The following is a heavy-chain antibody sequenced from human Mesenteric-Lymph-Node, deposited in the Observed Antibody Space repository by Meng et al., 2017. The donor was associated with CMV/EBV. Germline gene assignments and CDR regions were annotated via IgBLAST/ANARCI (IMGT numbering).Heavy chain of an antibody. CDR1: GGTFSSYT. V-gene: IGHV1-69*02. J-gene: IGHJ5*02. CDR3: AGGIAAAGSRWFDP. D-gene: IGHD6-13*01. Sequence: QVQLLQSGAEVNKPGSSVNVSCKASGGTFSSYTISWYRQAPGQGLEWMGRIIPILGIANYAQKFQGRVTITAEKYTSTAYMELSSLRTEDTTVNYCAGGIAAAGSRWFDPWGQGTLVTVSS. CDR2: IIPILGIA.